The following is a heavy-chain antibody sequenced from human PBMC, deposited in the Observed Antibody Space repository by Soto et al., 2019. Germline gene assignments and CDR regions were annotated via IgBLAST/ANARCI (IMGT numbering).Heavy chain of an antibody. CDR1: GYSFDTFG. J-gene: IGHJ2*01. D-gene: IGHD2-15*01. CDR3: ARCYCSVGSCFTCWHFDL. CDR2: ISIEKGDT. V-gene: IGHV1-18*01. Sequence: QVQVVQSGAEVKKPGAPVKVACKASGYSFDTFGMSWVRQAPGQGLEWMGWISIEKGDTNSAQKFQDRVTMTTDTSTSTAYMELRSLTSDDTAVYYCARCYCSVGSCFTCWHFDLWGRGTLVTVSS.